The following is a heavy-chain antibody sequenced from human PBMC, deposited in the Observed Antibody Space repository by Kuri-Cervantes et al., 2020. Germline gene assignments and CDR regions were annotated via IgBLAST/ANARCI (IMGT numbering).Heavy chain of an antibody. J-gene: IGHJ6*02. D-gene: IGHD1-26*01. CDR2: INHSGST. Sequence: SQTLSLTCAVYGGSFSGYYWRRIRQPPGKGLEWIGEINHSGSTNYNPSLKSRVTISVDTSKNQFSLKLSSVTAADTAVYYCARRIVGATTLVDYGMDVWGQGTTVTVSS. V-gene: IGHV4-34*01. CDR3: ARRIVGATTLVDYGMDV. CDR1: GGSFSGYY.